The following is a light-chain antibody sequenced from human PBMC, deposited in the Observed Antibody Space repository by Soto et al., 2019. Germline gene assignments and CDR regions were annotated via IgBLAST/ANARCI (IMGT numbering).Light chain of an antibody. CDR3: QQYHDWPPWT. J-gene: IGKJ1*01. Sequence: ERMMTQSPATLSLSPGEKATLSCRASQTISKDLAWYQQKPGQAPRLLIYDASTRATDIPDRFSGSGSGTEFTLTISSLKSEDFAVYYCQQYHDWPPWTFGQGTKVDI. V-gene: IGKV3-15*01. CDR2: DAS. CDR1: QTISKD.